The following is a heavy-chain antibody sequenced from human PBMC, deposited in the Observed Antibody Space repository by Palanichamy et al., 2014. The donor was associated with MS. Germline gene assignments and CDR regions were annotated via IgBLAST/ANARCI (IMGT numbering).Heavy chain of an antibody. J-gene: IGHJ4*02. CDR2: IIPIFGTA. V-gene: IGHV1-69*01. CDR1: GGTFSSYA. Sequence: QVQLVQSGAEVKKPGSSVKVSCKASGGTFSSYAISWVRQAPGQGLEWMGGIIPIFGTANYAQKFQGRVTITADESTSTAYMELSSLRSEDTAVYYCARGRPDWNDALALNHQYYFDYWGQGTLVTVSS. CDR3: ARGRPDWNDALALNHQYYFDY. D-gene: IGHD1-1*01.